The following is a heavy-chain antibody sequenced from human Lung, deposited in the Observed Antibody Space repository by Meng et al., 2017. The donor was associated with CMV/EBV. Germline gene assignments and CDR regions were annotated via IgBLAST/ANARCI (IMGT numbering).Heavy chain of an antibody. Sequence: QMQLQESGPGLVKPSGTLSLTCAVSGGSIGISTWWSWVRQPPGKGLEWIGEIYHSGGTNYNPSLRGRVTISLDKSKNQFSLTLRSVTAADTAAYYCARDPYATGWAGWGQGTLVTVSS. D-gene: IGHD6-19*01. CDR2: IYHSGGT. CDR3: ARDPYATGWAG. V-gene: IGHV4-4*02. CDR1: GGSIGISTW. J-gene: IGHJ4*02.